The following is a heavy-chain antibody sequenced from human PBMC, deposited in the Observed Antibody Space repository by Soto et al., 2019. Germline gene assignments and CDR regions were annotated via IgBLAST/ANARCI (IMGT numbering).Heavy chain of an antibody. Sequence: QVQLVQSGAEVKKPGASVKVSCKASGYTFTSYGISWVRQAPGQVLEWMGWISAYNGNTNYAQKLQGRDTITTDTSTSTAYMELRSLRSDDTAVYYCARDNIVVVVAESWFDHWGQGTLVTVSS. D-gene: IGHD2-15*01. CDR1: GYTFTSYG. CDR2: ISAYNGNT. V-gene: IGHV1-18*01. J-gene: IGHJ5*02. CDR3: ARDNIVVVVAESWFDH.